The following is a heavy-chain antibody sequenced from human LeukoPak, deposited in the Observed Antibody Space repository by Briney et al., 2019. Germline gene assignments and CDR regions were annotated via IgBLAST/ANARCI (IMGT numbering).Heavy chain of an antibody. J-gene: IGHJ4*02. V-gene: IGHV4-59*13. CDR1: GGSNSSYH. D-gene: IGHD3-16*01. Sequence: SETLSLMCTVSGGSNSSYHWSWIRQPPGKGREWIGYINYSESTNYHPSLKIRVPISVDTSKNQFSLKLSSVTAADTAVYYCASEGGLYYFDYWGQGTRVTVSS. CDR3: ASEGGLYYFDY. CDR2: INYSEST.